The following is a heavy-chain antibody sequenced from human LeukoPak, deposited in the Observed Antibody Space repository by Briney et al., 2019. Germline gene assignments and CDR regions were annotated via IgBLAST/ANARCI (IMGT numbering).Heavy chain of an antibody. V-gene: IGHV1-2*05. CDR3: ARGYYYYDSSGYYPGH. CDR1: GYTFTGYY. Sequence: ASVKVSCKASGYTFTGYYMHWVRQAPGQGLEWMGRINPNSGGTNYAQKFQGRVTMTRDTSISTAYMELSRLRSDDTVVYYCARGYYYYDSSGYYPGHWGQGTLVTVSS. D-gene: IGHD3-22*01. CDR2: INPNSGGT. J-gene: IGHJ4*02.